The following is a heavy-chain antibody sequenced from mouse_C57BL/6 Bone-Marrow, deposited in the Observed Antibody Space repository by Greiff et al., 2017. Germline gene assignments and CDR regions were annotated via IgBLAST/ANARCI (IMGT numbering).Heavy chain of an antibody. J-gene: IGHJ1*03. V-gene: IGHV1-54*01. Sequence: VQLQQSGAELVRPGTSVKVSCKASGYAFTNYLIEWVKQRPGQGLEWIGVLNPGSGGTNYNEKFKGKATLTADKSSSTAYMQLSSLTSEDSAVYFCAREEYYGGSYWYFDVWGTGTTVTVSS. CDR3: AREEYYGGSYWYFDV. D-gene: IGHD1-1*01. CDR1: GYAFTNYL. CDR2: LNPGSGGT.